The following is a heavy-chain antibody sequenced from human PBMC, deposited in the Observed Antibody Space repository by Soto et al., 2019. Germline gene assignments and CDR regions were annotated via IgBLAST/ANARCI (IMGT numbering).Heavy chain of an antibody. CDR3: ARDVYDFRSGYYRHYYYYYIDV. D-gene: IGHD3-3*01. CDR2: IYYSGST. J-gene: IGHJ6*03. V-gene: IGHV4-59*01. CDR1: GGSISSYY. Sequence: SETLSLTCTVSGGSISSYYWSWIRQPPGKGLEWIGYIYYSGSTNYNPSLKSRVTISVDTSKNQFSLKLSSVTAADTAVYYCARDVYDFRSGYYRHYYYYYIDVWGKGTTVTVSS.